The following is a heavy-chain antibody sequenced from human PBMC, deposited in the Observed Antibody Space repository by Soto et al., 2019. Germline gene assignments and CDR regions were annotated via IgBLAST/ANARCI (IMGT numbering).Heavy chain of an antibody. Sequence: QMQLVQSGPEVKKPGTSVKVSCKASGFTFTSSAVQWVRQARGQRLEWIGWIVVGSGNTNYAQKFQERVTITRDMSTSTAYMELSSLRSEDTAVYYCAAVPPMVRGVITYYFDYWGQGTLVTVSS. D-gene: IGHD3-10*01. V-gene: IGHV1-58*01. CDR1: GFTFTSSA. CDR2: IVVGSGNT. J-gene: IGHJ4*02. CDR3: AAVPPMVRGVITYYFDY.